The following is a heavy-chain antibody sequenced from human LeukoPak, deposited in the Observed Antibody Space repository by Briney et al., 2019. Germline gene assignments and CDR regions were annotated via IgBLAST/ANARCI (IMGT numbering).Heavy chain of an antibody. Sequence: GGSLRLSCAASGFTFSSYAMSWVRQAPGKGLEWVSAISSSGGSTYYADSVKGRFTISRDNSKNTLYLQMNSLRAEDTAVYYCAKGLERSYDTFDIWGQGTMVTVSS. D-gene: IGHD1-26*01. J-gene: IGHJ3*02. CDR3: AKGLERSYDTFDI. CDR1: GFTFSSYA. V-gene: IGHV3-23*01. CDR2: ISSSGGST.